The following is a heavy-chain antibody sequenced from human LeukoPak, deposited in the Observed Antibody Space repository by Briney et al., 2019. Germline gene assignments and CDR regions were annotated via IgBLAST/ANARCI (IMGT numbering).Heavy chain of an antibody. Sequence: SETLSLTCTVSGGSVSSGSYYWSWIRQPPGKGLEWIGYIYYSGSTKYNPSLKSRVTISIDTSKNQFSLKLSSVTAADTAVYYCARLISGDVFDIGGKGTMVTVSS. CDR1: GGSVSSGSYY. D-gene: IGHD1-26*01. CDR3: ARLISGDVFDI. CDR2: IYYSGST. V-gene: IGHV4-61*01. J-gene: IGHJ3*02.